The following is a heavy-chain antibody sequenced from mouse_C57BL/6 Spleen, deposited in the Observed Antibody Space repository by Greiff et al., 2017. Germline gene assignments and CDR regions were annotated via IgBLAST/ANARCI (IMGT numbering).Heavy chain of an antibody. CDR1: GFTFSDYG. CDR2: ISSGSSTI. V-gene: IGHV5-17*01. D-gene: IGHD4-1*02. CDR3: ARPQLGGVFAY. J-gene: IGHJ3*01. Sequence: EVKLMESGGGLVKPGGSLKLSCAASGFTFSDYGMHWVRQAPEKGLEWVAYISSGSSTIYYADTVKGRFTISRDNAKNTRFLQMTSLRSEDTSMYYCARPQLGGVFAYWGQGTLVTVSA.